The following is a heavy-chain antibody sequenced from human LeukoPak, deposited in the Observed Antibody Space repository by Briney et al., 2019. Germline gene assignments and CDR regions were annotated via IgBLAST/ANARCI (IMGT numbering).Heavy chain of an antibody. CDR3: AKQYNSGFYYYYCMDV. CDR2: ISDNGGRT. Sequence: GGSLRLSCAASGFTFTTYAMNWVRQAPGKGLEWVSTISDNGGRTYYADSVRGRFTISRDNSKNTLYLQMSSLRAEDTALYYCAKQYNSGFYYYYCMDVWGKGTTVTVSS. D-gene: IGHD1-1*01. V-gene: IGHV3-23*01. CDR1: GFTFTTYA. J-gene: IGHJ6*03.